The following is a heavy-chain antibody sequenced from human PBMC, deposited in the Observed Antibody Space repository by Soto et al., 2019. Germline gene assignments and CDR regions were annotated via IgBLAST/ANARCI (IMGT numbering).Heavy chain of an antibody. J-gene: IGHJ4*02. CDR1: GFTFSGSA. V-gene: IGHV3-73*02. D-gene: IGHD2-15*01. CDR2: IRNKTNNYAT. CDR3: TSHSPEDMIRN. Sequence: EVQLVESGGGLVQPGRSLKLSCAASGFTFSGSAMHWVRQASGKGLEWVGRIRNKTNNYATAYAASVKGRFTMSRDDSKDTAYLQMNRLKTEDTAVYYCTSHSPEDMIRNWGQGNLVTVSS.